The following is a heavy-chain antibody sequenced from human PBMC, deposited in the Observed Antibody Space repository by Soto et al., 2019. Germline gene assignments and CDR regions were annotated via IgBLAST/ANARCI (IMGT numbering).Heavy chain of an antibody. V-gene: IGHV1-69*02. D-gene: IGHD3-10*01. CDR3: ASSYGAGYGAFDY. CDR2: VNPILSMS. Sequence: QVQLVQSGAEVKRPGSSVKVSCKASGDTFNFYSINWVRQAPGVGLEWVGRVNPILSMSNYAQRFQGRVTLTADKATGTAYMELRSLTSEDTAIYYCASSYGAGYGAFDYWGPGALVTVSS. J-gene: IGHJ4*02. CDR1: GDTFNFYS.